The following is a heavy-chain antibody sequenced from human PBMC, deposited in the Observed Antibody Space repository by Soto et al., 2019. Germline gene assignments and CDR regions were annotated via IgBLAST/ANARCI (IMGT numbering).Heavy chain of an antibody. CDR3: ARDRLRYNWNDFPYYYYGMDV. CDR2: ISYDGSNK. Sequence: QVQLVESGGGVVQPGRSLRLSCAASGFTFSSYAMHWVRHAPGKGLEWVAVISYDGSNKYYADSVKGRFTISRDNSKNTLYLQMNGLRAEDTAVYYCARDRLRYNWNDFPYYYYGMDVWGQGTTVTVSS. D-gene: IGHD1-1*01. J-gene: IGHJ6*02. V-gene: IGHV3-30-3*01. CDR1: GFTFSSYA.